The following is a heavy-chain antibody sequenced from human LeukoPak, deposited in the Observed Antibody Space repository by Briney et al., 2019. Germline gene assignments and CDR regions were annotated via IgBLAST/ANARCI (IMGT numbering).Heavy chain of an antibody. CDR1: GGSISSSNW. CDR2: IYHSGST. V-gene: IGHV4-4*02. CDR3: ARVRGGYCSGGSCYSDAFDI. Sequence: SGTLSLTCAVSGGSISSSNWWSWVRQPPGKGLEWIGEIYHSGSTNYNPSLKSRVTISVDKSKNQFSLKLSSVTAADTAVYYCARVRGGYCSGGSCYSDAFDIWGQGTMVTVSS. J-gene: IGHJ3*02. D-gene: IGHD2-15*01.